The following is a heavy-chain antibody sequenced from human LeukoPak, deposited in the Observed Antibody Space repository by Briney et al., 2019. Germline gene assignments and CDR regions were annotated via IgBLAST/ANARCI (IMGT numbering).Heavy chain of an antibody. CDR1: GYTLTELS. CDR2: FDPEDGET. Sequence: GASVKVSCKVSGYTLTELSMHWVRQAPGKGLEWMGGFDPEDGETIYAQKFQGRVTMTEDTSTDTACMELSSLRSEDTAVYYCATGMKTAAGYNWSDPWGQGTLVTVSS. J-gene: IGHJ5*02. CDR3: ATGMKTAAGYNWSDP. D-gene: IGHD6-13*01. V-gene: IGHV1-24*01.